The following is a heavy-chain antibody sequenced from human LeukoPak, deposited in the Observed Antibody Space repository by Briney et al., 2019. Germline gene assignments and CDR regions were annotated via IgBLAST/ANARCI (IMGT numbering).Heavy chain of an antibody. D-gene: IGHD1-26*01. V-gene: IGHV3-48*04. Sequence: GGSLRLSCAASGFTFSIYTMNWVRQAPGKGLEWIAYINGNSGSIYYADSVKGRFTISRDNAKNSLYLQMNSLRADDTAVYYCARDKIVGPTTLDYWGQGTLVTVSS. CDR1: GFTFSIYT. CDR3: ARDKIVGPTTLDY. J-gene: IGHJ4*02. CDR2: INGNSGSI.